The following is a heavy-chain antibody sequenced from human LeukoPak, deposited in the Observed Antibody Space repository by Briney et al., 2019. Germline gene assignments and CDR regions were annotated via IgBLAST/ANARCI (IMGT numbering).Heavy chain of an antibody. CDR3: ARDLTGYSSGWENFDY. CDR1: VGTFSSYA. Sequence: ASVEVSCKASVGTFSSYAVNWVRQAPGQGLEWMGGIIPIFGTANYAQKFQGRITITTDESTSTAYMELSSLRSEDTAVYYCARDLTGYSSGWENFDYWDQGTLVTVSS. J-gene: IGHJ4*02. CDR2: IIPIFGTA. D-gene: IGHD6-19*01. V-gene: IGHV1-69*05.